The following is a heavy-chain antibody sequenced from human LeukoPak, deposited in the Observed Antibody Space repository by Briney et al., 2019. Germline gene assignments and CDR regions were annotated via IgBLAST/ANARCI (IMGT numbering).Heavy chain of an antibody. CDR3: ARHYYGSGSYLDY. J-gene: IGHJ4*02. CDR1: GFTFDDYA. Sequence: GRSLRLSCAASGFTFDDYAMHWVRQAPGKGLEWVSGISWNSGSIGYADSVKGRFTISRDNAKNSLYLQMNSLRAEDTAVYYCARHYYGSGSYLDYWGRGTLVTVSS. V-gene: IGHV3-9*01. D-gene: IGHD3-10*01. CDR2: ISWNSGSI.